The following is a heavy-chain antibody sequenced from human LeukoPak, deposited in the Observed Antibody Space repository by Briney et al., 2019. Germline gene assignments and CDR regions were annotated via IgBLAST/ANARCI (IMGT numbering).Heavy chain of an antibody. CDR1: GGSINSFNYY. J-gene: IGHJ4*02. Sequence: SETLSLTCIVSGGSINSFNYYWDWVRQPPGKGLEWIGSIHNSGSTYYNPSFKSRVTISVDTSKNQFFLKLSSVTAADTAVYYCARHKRSGGDYVGYWGQGTLVTVSS. CDR3: ARHKRSGGDYVGY. CDR2: IHNSGST. D-gene: IGHD4-17*01. V-gene: IGHV4-39*01.